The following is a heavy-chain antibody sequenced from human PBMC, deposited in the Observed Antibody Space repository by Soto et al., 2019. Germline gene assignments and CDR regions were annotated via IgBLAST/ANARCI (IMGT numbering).Heavy chain of an antibody. CDR3: ARVRLEYSNKPYFFDN. CDR2: ISSKHNRTSFYI. V-gene: IGHV3-21*01. CDR1: RFSFASYS. D-gene: IGHD4-4*01. J-gene: IGHJ4*02. Sequence: PGGSLRLSCAATRFSFASYSMNWLRQGPGKGLEWVSSISSKHNRTSFYIHYAESVKGRFTIYRDNAKDSLYLQMKTLRAEDTGIYYCARVRLEYSNKPYFFDNWGRGTQVTVSS.